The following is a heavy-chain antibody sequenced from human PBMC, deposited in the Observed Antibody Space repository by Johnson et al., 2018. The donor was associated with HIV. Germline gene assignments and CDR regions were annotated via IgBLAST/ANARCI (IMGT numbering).Heavy chain of an antibody. V-gene: IGHV3-30*02. J-gene: IGHJ3*02. CDR2: IRYDGSNK. CDR3: AKDLRSGNRREAFDI. CDR1: GFTFSSYG. Sequence: QVQLVESGGGVAQPGGSLRLSCVASGFTFSSYGMHWVRQAPGKGLEWVAFIRYDGSNKYYADSVKGRFTISRDNSKNTLYLQMNSLRAEDTAVYYCAKDLRSGNRREAFDIWGQGTMVTVSS. D-gene: IGHD1-26*01.